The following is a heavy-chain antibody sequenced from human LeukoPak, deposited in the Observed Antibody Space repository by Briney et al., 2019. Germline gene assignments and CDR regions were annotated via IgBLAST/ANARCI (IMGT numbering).Heavy chain of an antibody. V-gene: IGHV4-59*01. Sequence: PSETLSLTCTVSGGSISSYYWSWIRQPPGKGPEWIGYIYYSGSTNYNPSLKSRVTISVDTSKNQFSLKLSSVTAADTAVYYCARDDRYSGSYEDWGQGTLVTVSS. D-gene: IGHD1-26*01. CDR3: ARDDRYSGSYED. J-gene: IGHJ4*02. CDR2: IYYSGST. CDR1: GGSISSYY.